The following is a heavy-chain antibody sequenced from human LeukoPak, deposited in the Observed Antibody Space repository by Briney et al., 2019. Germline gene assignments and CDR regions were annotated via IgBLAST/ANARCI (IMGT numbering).Heavy chain of an antibody. V-gene: IGHV1-69*05. Sequence: GASVKVSCKASGGTFSSYAISWVRQAPGQGLEWMGGVIPIFGTANYAQKFQGRVTITTDESTSTAYMELSSLRSEDTAVYYCAREDSSSSGLDYWGQGTLVTVSS. CDR1: GGTFSSYA. CDR3: AREDSSSSGLDY. J-gene: IGHJ4*02. CDR2: VIPIFGTA. D-gene: IGHD6-6*01.